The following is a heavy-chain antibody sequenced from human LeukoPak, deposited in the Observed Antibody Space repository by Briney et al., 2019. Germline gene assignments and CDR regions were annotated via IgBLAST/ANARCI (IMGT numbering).Heavy chain of an antibody. Sequence: GGSLRLSCAASGFTFSNAWMSWVRQAPGKGLEWVGRIKSKSDGGTTEYAAPVKGRFTISRDDSKNTLFLQMNSLKTEDTAVYYCTTPGTLSSFDYWGQGTLVTVSS. CDR1: GFTFSNAW. D-gene: IGHD3-10*01. J-gene: IGHJ4*02. CDR3: TTPGTLSSFDY. CDR2: IKSKSDGGTT. V-gene: IGHV3-15*01.